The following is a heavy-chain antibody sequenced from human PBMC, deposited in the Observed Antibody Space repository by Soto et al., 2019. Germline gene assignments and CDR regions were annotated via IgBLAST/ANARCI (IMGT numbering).Heavy chain of an antibody. Sequence: PSQTLSLTCAISGDSVSSNSVAWNWIRQSPSRGLEWLGRTYYRSKWYNDYAVSVKSRITINPDTSKNQFSLQLNSVTPEDTAVYYCARDGPRFLEWLPRDYYYMDVWGKGTTVTSP. V-gene: IGHV6-1*01. CDR1: GDSVSSNSVA. J-gene: IGHJ6*03. D-gene: IGHD3-3*01. CDR2: TYYRSKWYN. CDR3: ARDGPRFLEWLPRDYYYMDV.